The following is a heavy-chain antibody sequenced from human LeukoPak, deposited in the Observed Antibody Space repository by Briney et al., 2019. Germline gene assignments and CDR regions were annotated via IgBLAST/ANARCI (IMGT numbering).Heavy chain of an antibody. CDR2: ISSSSSYI. CDR3: ARDRIAVAGTGGAFDI. V-gene: IGHV3-21*01. Sequence: GGPLRLSCAASGFTFSSYSMNWVRQAPGKGLEWVSSISSSSSYIYYADSVKGRFTISRDNAKNSLYLQMNSLRAEDTAVYYCARDRIAVAGTGGAFDIWGQGTMVTVSS. J-gene: IGHJ3*02. CDR1: GFTFSSYS. D-gene: IGHD6-19*01.